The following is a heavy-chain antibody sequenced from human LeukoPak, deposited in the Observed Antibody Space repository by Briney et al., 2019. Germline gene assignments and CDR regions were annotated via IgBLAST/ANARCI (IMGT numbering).Heavy chain of an antibody. CDR3: ARDGYCGSGSGGYFQH. Sequence: ASVKVSCEASGYTFTSYYMHWVRQAPGQGLEWMGIINPSGGSTSYAQKFQGRVTMTRDTSTSTVYMELSSLRSEDTAVYYCARDGYCGSGSGGYFQHWGQGTLVTVSS. V-gene: IGHV1-46*01. CDR2: INPSGGST. CDR1: GYTFTSYY. J-gene: IGHJ1*01. D-gene: IGHD3-10*01.